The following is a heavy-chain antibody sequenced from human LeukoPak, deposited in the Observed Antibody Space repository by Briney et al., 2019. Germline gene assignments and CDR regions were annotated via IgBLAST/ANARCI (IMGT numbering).Heavy chain of an antibody. CDR1: GGSISSYY. CDR3: ARNPYYDYVWGSYRTNWFDP. D-gene: IGHD3-16*02. CDR2: IYTSGST. J-gene: IGHJ5*02. V-gene: IGHV4-4*07. Sequence: KPSETLSLTCTVSGGSISSYYWSWIRQPAGKGLEWIGRIYTSGSTNYNPSLKSRVTMSVDTSKNQFPLKLSSVTAADTAVYYCARNPYYDYVWGSYRTNWFDPWGQGTLVTVSS.